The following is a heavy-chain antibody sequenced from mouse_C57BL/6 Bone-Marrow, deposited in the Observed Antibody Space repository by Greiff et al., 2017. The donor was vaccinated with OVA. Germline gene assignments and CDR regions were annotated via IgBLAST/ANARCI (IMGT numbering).Heavy chain of an antibody. V-gene: IGHV1-64*01. CDR2: IHPNSGST. J-gene: IGHJ2*01. CDR3: ARRPGAFDY. D-gene: IGHD4-1*01. CDR1: GYTFTSYW. Sequence: QVQLQQPGAELVKPGASVKLSCKASGYTFTSYWMHWVKQRPGQGLEWMGMIHPNSGSTNYNEKFKSKATLTVDKSSSTAYMQLSSLTSEDSAVYYCARRPGAFDYWRQGTTLTVSS.